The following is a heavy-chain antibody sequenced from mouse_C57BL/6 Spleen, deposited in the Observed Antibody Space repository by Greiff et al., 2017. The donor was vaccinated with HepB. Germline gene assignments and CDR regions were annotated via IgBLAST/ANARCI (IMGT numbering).Heavy chain of an antibody. CDR1: GYTFTDYE. Sequence: VQLQQSGAELVRPGASVTLSCKASGYTFTDYEMHWVKQTPVHGLEWIGAIDPETGGTAYNQKFKGKAILTADKSSSTAYMELRSLTSEESAVYYCTSGTWFAYWGQGTLVTVSA. J-gene: IGHJ3*01. CDR3: TSGTWFAY. D-gene: IGHD4-1*01. CDR2: IDPETGGT. V-gene: IGHV1-15*01.